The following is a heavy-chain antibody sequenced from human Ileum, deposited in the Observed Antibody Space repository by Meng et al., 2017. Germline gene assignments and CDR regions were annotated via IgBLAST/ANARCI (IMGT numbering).Heavy chain of an antibody. CDR2: IKHDGSDK. J-gene: IGHJ4*02. CDR3: ARERSGSWVY. CDR1: GFTFSSYW. Sequence: GESLKISCEVSGFTFSSYWMRWVRQAPREGLEWVANIKHDGSDKYYVDSVEGRFTISRDNAKNSLYLQMNSQRAEDTGVYYCARERSGSWVYWGQGTVVTVSS. D-gene: IGHD3-22*01. V-gene: IGHV3-7*01.